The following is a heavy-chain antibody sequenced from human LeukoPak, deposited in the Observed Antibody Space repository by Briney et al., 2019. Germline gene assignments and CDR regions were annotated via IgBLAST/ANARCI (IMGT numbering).Heavy chain of an antibody. V-gene: IGHV1-69*02. CDR3: ARPSNGYSSSWYDY. CDR1: GGTFSSYT. CDR2: IIPILGIS. J-gene: IGHJ4*02. D-gene: IGHD6-13*01. Sequence: SVKVSCKASGGTFSSYTISWVRQAPGQGLNWMGRIIPILGISTHAQKFQGRVTITADKSTSTAYMELSSLRSEDTAVYYCARPSNGYSSSWYDYWGQGTLVTVSS.